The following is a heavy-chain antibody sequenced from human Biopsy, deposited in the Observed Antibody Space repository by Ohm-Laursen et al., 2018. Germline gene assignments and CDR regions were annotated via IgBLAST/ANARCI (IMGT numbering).Heavy chain of an antibody. Sequence: SLRLSCTASGFTFSSYSMNWVRQAPGKGLEWVSPISFGSGYIYYADSVKGRFTISRDNAENSLYLQVNSLRADDTAVYYCARDTRWSPYSMDVWGQGTTVTVSS. D-gene: IGHD4-23*01. J-gene: IGHJ6*02. CDR2: ISFGSGYI. V-gene: IGHV3-21*04. CDR3: ARDTRWSPYSMDV. CDR1: GFTFSSYS.